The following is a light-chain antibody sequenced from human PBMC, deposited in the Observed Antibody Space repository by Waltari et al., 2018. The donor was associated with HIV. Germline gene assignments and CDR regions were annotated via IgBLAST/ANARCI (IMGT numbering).Light chain of an antibody. J-gene: IGLJ2*01. V-gene: IGLV2-8*01. CDR1: SSAIGASDS. CDR2: EVS. CDR3: SSYGDNIRVL. Sequence: QSALTQPPSASGSLGQSVTISCTGSSSAIGASDSVSWFQQPPNNAPKLLLYEVSKRPSGFPERLSGSRSGETAFLSVSGLQPDDTAGYFCSSYGDNIRVLFGGGTNLTVL.